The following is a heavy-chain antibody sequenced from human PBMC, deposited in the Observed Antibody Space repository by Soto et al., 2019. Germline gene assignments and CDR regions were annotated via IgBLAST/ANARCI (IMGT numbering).Heavy chain of an antibody. CDR2: ISSSSSYI. J-gene: IGHJ5*02. Sequence: PGGSLRLSCAASGFTFSTYSMNWVRQAPGKGLEWVSSISSSSSYIYYADSVKGRFTISRDNAKNSLYLQMNSLRAEDTAVYFFARSGAGTADIQVVTSPWFDPWGQGTLVTVSS. CDR3: ARSGAGTADIQVVTSPWFDP. V-gene: IGHV3-21*01. D-gene: IGHD3-9*01. CDR1: GFTFSTYS.